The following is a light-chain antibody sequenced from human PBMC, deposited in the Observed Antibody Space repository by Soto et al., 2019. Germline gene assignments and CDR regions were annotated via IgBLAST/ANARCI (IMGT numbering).Light chain of an antibody. CDR3: SSYTTSNTRQIV. Sequence: QSVLTQPASVSGSPGQSITISCTGTRSDVGGYNYVYWHQQHPGKAPKLMIYDVSNRPSGVSNRFSGSKSGNTASLTISGLQAEDEADYYCSSYTTSNTRQIVFGTGTKVTVL. V-gene: IGLV2-14*01. CDR2: DVS. J-gene: IGLJ1*01. CDR1: RSDVGGYNY.